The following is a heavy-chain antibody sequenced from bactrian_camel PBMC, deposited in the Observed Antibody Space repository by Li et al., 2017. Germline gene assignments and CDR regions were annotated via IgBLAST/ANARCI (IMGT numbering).Heavy chain of an antibody. D-gene: IGHD5*01. Sequence: HVQLVESGGGSVQAGGSLRLSCAASGYTRRCMGWFRQAPGKEREGVAAIARDGTSTYADSVKGRFTISKDSAKNTLYLQMNTLKPEDTAMYYCAADYLWYTGCSRVPAQYGVWGQGTQVTVS. CDR1: GYTRRC. V-gene: IGHV3S53*01. CDR3: AADYLWYTGCSRVPAQYGV. CDR2: IARDGTS. J-gene: IGHJ4*01.